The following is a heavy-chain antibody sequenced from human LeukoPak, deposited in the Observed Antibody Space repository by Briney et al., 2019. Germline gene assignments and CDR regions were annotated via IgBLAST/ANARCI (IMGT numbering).Heavy chain of an antibody. D-gene: IGHD3-3*01. CDR2: IRYDGSNK. J-gene: IGHJ4*02. CDR1: GFTFSSYG. V-gene: IGHV3-30*02. Sequence: PGGSLRLSCAASGFTFSSYGMHWVRQAPGKGLEWVAFIRYDGSNKYYADSVKGRFTISRDNYKNTLYLQMNSLRAEDTAVYYCAKDPTSNYYDFWSGYYEDYWGQGTLVTVSS. CDR3: AKDPTSNYYDFWSGYYEDY.